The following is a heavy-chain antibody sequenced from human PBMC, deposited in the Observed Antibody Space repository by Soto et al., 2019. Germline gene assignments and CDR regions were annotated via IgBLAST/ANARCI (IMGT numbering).Heavy chain of an antibody. V-gene: IGHV6-1*01. Sequence: SQTLSLTRVGSGDTLSSNSVAWNWGRQSPSRVLEWLGRTYYRSRWYSDYAVSVRSRIDINADTSKNQVSLQLNSVTPEDTAVYYCARSEEDSDYYYYGMDVWGQGTTVTVSS. CDR1: GDTLSSNSVA. D-gene: IGHD2-15*01. CDR3: ARSEEDSDYYYYGMDV. CDR2: TYYRSRWYS. J-gene: IGHJ6*02.